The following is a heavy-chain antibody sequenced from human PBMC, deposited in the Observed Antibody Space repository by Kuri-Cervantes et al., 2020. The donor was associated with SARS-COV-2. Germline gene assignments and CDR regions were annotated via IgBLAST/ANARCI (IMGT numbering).Heavy chain of an antibody. D-gene: IGHD3/OR15-3a*01. Sequence: GGSLRLACAADRFTFSDDYMTWVRQAPGVGLEWVADISTTGTYKKYADYVKGRFTISRDNATNSLCMQINSLRVGDTAVYYCAKDHGPGIWTNWFDAWGQGALVTVSS. CDR2: ISTTGTYK. CDR1: RFTFSDDY. CDR3: AKDHGPGIWTNWFDA. J-gene: IGHJ5*02. V-gene: IGHV3-11*06.